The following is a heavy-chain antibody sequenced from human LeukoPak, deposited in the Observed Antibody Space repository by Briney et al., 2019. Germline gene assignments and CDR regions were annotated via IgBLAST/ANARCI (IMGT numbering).Heavy chain of an antibody. Sequence: SGPTLVNPTQTLTLTCTFSGFSLSTSGMCVSWIRQPPGKALEWLARMDWDDDKYYSTSLKTRLTITKDTSKNQVVLTMTNMDPVDTATYYCAHTGGPPITMIVVVNWFDPWGQGTLVTVSS. V-gene: IGHV2-70*12. CDR3: AHTGGPPITMIVVVNWFDP. CDR1: GFSLSTSGMC. D-gene: IGHD3-22*01. CDR2: MDWDDDK. J-gene: IGHJ5*02.